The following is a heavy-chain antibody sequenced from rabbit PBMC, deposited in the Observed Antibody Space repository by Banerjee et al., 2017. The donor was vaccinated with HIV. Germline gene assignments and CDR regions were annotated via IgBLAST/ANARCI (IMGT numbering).Heavy chain of an antibody. CDR3: VRDRGSGWGEGNL. CDR1: GFDFSSYG. D-gene: IGHD4-1*01. CDR2: IDPVFGLT. V-gene: IGHV1S47*01. J-gene: IGHJ4*01. Sequence: QEQLVESGGGLVQPGESLTLTCTASGFDFSSYGVSWVRQAPGKGLEWIGYIDPVFGLTYYATWVNGRFTISSHNAQNTLYLQLNSLTAADTATYFCVRDRGSGWGEGNLWGQGTLVTVS.